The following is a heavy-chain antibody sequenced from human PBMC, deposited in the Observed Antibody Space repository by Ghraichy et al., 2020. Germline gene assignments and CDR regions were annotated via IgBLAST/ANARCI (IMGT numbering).Heavy chain of an antibody. J-gene: IGHJ4*02. V-gene: IGHV2-5*02. CDR2: IYWDDDK. CDR3: AHRSKVGSIYYFDY. CDR1: GFSLSTRGVG. D-gene: IGHD3-3*02. Sequence: SGPTLVKPTQTLTLTCTFSGFSLSTRGVGVGWIRQPPGKALEWLALIYWDDDKRYSPSLKSRLTITKDNSKNRVVLTLTNMDPVDTATYYCAHRSKVGSIYYFDYWGQGTLVTVSS.